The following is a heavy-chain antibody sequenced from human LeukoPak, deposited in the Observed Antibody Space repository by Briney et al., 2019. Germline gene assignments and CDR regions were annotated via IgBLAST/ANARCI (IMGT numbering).Heavy chain of an antibody. CDR1: GGSISSSSYY. V-gene: IGHV4-39*07. CDR3: ARVRAMVRGVILGYYYYMDV. CDR2: IYYSGST. Sequence: PSETLSLTCTVSGGSISSSSYYWGWIRQPPGKGLEWIGSIYYSGSTHYNPSLKSRVTISVDTSKNQFSLKLSSVTAADTAVYYCARVRAMVRGVILGYYYYMDVWGKGTTVTVSS. J-gene: IGHJ6*03. D-gene: IGHD3-10*01.